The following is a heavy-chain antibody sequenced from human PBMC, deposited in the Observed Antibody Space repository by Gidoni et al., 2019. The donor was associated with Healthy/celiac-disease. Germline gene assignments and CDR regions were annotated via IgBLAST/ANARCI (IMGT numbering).Heavy chain of an antibody. CDR3: ARVGTLDDSSGYYYNYYYGMDV. V-gene: IGHV3-33*01. Sequence: QVQLVESGGGVVQPGRSLRLSCAASGFTFSRYGMHWVRQAPGKGLEWVAVIWYDGSNKYYADSVKGRFTISRDNSKNTLYLQMNSLRAEDTAVYYCARVGTLDDSSGYYYNYYYGMDVWGQGTTVTVSS. D-gene: IGHD3-22*01. J-gene: IGHJ6*02. CDR2: IWYDGSNK. CDR1: GFTFSRYG.